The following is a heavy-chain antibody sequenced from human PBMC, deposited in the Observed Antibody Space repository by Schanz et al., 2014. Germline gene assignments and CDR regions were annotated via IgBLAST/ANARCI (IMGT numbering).Heavy chain of an antibody. CDR2: IYINSGST. V-gene: IGHV3-53*01. D-gene: IGHD6-13*01. CDR1: GFSVSTNY. Sequence: EVQLVESGGGLIQSGGSLRLSCAVSGFSVSTNYMSWVRQAPGKGLEWVSSIYINSGSTNYADSVKGRFIISRDSSKNALFLQMNSLRAEDTAVYYCAKPPPAYRSTWYTYSFVSWGQGTLVTV. J-gene: IGHJ4*02. CDR3: AKPPPAYRSTWYTYSFVS.